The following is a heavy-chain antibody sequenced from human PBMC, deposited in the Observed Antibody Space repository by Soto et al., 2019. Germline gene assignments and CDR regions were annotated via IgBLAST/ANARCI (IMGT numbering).Heavy chain of an antibody. D-gene: IGHD1-26*01. CDR1: GYTFTSYG. CDR3: ARFLQRGGSYHDAFDI. Sequence: ASVKVSCKASGYTFTSYGISWVRQAPGQGLEWMGWISAYNGNTNYAQKLQGRVTMTTDTSTSTAYMELRSLRSDDTAVYYCARFLQRGGSYHDAFDIWGQGTMVPVSS. CDR2: ISAYNGNT. V-gene: IGHV1-18*01. J-gene: IGHJ3*02.